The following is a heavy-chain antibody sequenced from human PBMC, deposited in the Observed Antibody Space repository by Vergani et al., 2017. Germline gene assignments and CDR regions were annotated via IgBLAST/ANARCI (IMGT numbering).Heavy chain of an antibody. Sequence: EVELVQSGPEMRKPGESMKISCKGSEYSFGNYWIGWVRQMPGKGLEWMGIIYPADSDTRYSPSFQGQVTISADKSISTAFLQWDILNASDTALYYCARHTTYTESWGQGTLVTVSS. CDR2: IYPADSDT. D-gene: IGHD1-1*01. V-gene: IGHV5-51*01. CDR3: ARHTTYTES. CDR1: EYSFGNYW. J-gene: IGHJ5*02.